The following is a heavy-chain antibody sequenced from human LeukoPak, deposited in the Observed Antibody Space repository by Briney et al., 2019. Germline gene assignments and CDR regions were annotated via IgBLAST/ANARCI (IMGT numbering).Heavy chain of an antibody. CDR2: IITGETT. D-gene: IGHD4-17*01. CDR1: GFTFSNYA. CDR3: AKASDTVTSRNYFDY. Sequence: PGGSLRLSCAASGFTFSNYAMSWVRQAPGKGLDWVSTIITGETTYYADSVKGRFTISRDNSEKTLYLQMNSLRAEDTAVYYCAKASDTVTSRNYFDYWGQGTLVTVSS. J-gene: IGHJ4*02. V-gene: IGHV3-23*01.